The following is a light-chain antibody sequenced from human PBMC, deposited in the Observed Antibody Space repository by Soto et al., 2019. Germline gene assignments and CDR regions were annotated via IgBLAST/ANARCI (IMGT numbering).Light chain of an antibody. CDR2: EVS. V-gene: IGLV2-23*02. CDR3: CSYAGSVV. Sequence: QSVLTQPASVSGSPGQSITISCTGTSSDVGSYNLVSWYQQHPGEAPKLMIYEVSKRPSGVSNRFSGSKSGNTASLTISGLQAEDEADYYCCSYAGSVVFGGGTKLTVL. CDR1: SSDVGSYNL. J-gene: IGLJ2*01.